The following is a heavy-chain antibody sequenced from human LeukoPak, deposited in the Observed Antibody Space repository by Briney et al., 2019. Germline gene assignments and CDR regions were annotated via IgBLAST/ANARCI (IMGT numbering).Heavy chain of an antibody. Sequence: SETLSLTCAVYGGSFSGYYWSWIRQPPGKGLEWIREIKHSGSTNYNPSLKSRVTISVDTSKNQFSLKLSSVTAADTAVYYCARHRSTGKVRGVTTDLRFYYYMDVWGKGTTVTISS. CDR3: ARHRSTGKVRGVTTDLRFYYYMDV. CDR1: GGSFSGYY. J-gene: IGHJ6*03. D-gene: IGHD3-10*01. V-gene: IGHV4-34*01. CDR2: IKHSGST.